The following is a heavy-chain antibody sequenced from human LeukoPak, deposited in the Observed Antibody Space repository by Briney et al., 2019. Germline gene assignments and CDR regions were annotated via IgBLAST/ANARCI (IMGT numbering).Heavy chain of an antibody. CDR3: ARDGGSSTKEPTGGYYYYGMDV. V-gene: IGHV3-53*01. Sequence: GGSLRLSCAASGFTVSRNYMSWVRQAPGKGLEWVSLTYSDGSTSYAESVKGRFTISRDNSKNTLSLQLNSLRAEDTAVYYCARDGGSSTKEPTGGYYYYGMDVWAKGPRSPSS. D-gene: IGHD1-1*01. J-gene: IGHJ6*02. CDR1: GFTVSRNY. CDR2: TYSDGST.